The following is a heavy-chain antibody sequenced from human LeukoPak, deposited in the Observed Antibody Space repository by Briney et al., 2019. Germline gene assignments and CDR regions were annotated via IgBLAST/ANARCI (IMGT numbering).Heavy chain of an antibody. CDR3: ARATSFYRYFDY. Sequence: GGSLRLSCAASGFTFSSYSMNWVRQAPGKGLEWVSSISSSSSYICYADSVKGRFTISRDNAKNSLYLQMNSLRAEDTAVYYCARATSFYRYFDYWGQGTLVTVSS. V-gene: IGHV3-21*01. CDR2: ISSSSSYI. J-gene: IGHJ4*02. D-gene: IGHD3-10*01. CDR1: GFTFSSYS.